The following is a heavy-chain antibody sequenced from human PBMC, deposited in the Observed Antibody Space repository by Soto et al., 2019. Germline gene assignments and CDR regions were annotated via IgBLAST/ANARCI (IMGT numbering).Heavy chain of an antibody. D-gene: IGHD6-19*01. CDR3: GSEKWLVRRNDLFDF. CDR2: INPNGGST. J-gene: IGHJ3*01. CDR1: GYTFINYY. Sequence: ASVKVSCKASGYTFINYYMHWVRQAPGQGLEWMGIINPNGGSTTYAQKFQGRVTLTRDTSTNTVNMELSSLRSEDTAVYYCGSEKWLVRRNDLFDFWGQGTMVPVSS. V-gene: IGHV1-46*01.